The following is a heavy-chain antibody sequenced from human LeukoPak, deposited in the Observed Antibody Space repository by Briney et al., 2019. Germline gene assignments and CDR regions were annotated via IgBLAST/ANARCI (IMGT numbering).Heavy chain of an antibody. J-gene: IGHJ5*02. D-gene: IGHD3-3*01. CDR2: IYHSGNT. Sequence: SETLSLTCTVSGGSISSGYYWGWIRQPPGKGLDWIASIYHSGNTYYNPSLKSRVTISVDTSKNQFSLKLSSVTAADTAVYYCARQVSWSIFGGNWFDPWGQGTLVTVSS. CDR3: ARQVSWSIFGGNWFDP. V-gene: IGHV4-38-2*02. CDR1: GGSISSGYY.